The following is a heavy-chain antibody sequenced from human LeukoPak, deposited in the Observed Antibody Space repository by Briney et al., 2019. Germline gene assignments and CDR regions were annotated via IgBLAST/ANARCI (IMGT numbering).Heavy chain of an antibody. CDR3: ARVVGYYYDSSAPGGGD. CDR1: GGTFSSYA. CDR2: INPSGGST. J-gene: IGHJ4*02. D-gene: IGHD3-22*01. Sequence: ASVKVSCKASGGTFSSYAISWVRQAPGQGLEWMGIINPSGGSTSYAQKFQGRVTMTRDTSTSTVYMELSSLRSEDTAVYYCARVVGYYYDSSAPGGGDWGQGTLVTVSS. V-gene: IGHV1-46*03.